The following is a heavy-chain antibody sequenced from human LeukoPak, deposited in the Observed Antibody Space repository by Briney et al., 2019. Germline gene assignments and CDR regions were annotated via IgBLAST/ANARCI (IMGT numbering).Heavy chain of an antibody. D-gene: IGHD4-17*01. J-gene: IGHJ4*02. CDR1: GFTFSTFA. V-gene: IGHV3-23*01. CDR2: IFPSGGEI. Sequence: PGGSLRLSCEASGFTFSTFAMIWVRQPPGKGLEWVSSIFPSGGEIHYADSVKGRFTISRDNSKNTLYLQMNSLRAEDTAVYYCAKDVSPTTVDYWGQGTLVTVSS. CDR3: AKDVSPTTVDY.